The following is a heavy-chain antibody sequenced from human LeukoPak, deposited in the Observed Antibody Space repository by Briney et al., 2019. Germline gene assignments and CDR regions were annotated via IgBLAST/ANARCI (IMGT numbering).Heavy chain of an antibody. V-gene: IGHV3-30*14. D-gene: IGHD3-10*01. Sequence: GGSLRLSCAASGFTFSTYAMHWVRQAPGKGLEWVAVISYDGSYKYYADSVKGRFTISRDNSKNTLYLQMNSLRAEDTAVYYCAKVLHGMWFGEPNPFDYWGQGTLVTVSS. CDR1: GFTFSTYA. CDR2: ISYDGSYK. J-gene: IGHJ4*02. CDR3: AKVLHGMWFGEPNPFDY.